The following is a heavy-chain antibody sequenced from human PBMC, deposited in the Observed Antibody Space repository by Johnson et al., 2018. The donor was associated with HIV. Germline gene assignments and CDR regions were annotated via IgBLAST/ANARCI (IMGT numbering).Heavy chain of an antibody. CDR1: GFTFSSYG. D-gene: IGHD1-1*01. J-gene: IGHJ3*02. CDR3: ARVPPFGTHPDGAFDI. V-gene: IGHV3-30*02. CDR2: IRYDGSNK. Sequence: QMQLVESGGGVVQPGGSLRLSCAASGFTFSSYGMHWVRQAPGKGLEWVAFIRYDGSNKYYADSVKGRFTISRDNSKNTLYLQMNSLRTEDTAVYYCARVPPFGTHPDGAFDIWGQGTMVTVSS.